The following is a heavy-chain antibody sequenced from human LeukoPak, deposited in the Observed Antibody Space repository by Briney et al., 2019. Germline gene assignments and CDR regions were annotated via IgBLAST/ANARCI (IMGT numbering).Heavy chain of an antibody. CDR3: ARGTLGYCSGGSCYGARWVDY. J-gene: IGHJ4*02. D-gene: IGHD2-15*01. CDR2: FNQRGGT. V-gene: IGHV4-34*01. Sequence: SETLSLTCAVYGGSFSGYYWSWIRQPPGKGLEWFGEFNQRGGTNYNPSLKSRVTISVDTSKNQFSLKLSSVTAADTAVYYCARGTLGYCSGGSCYGARWVDYWGQGTLVTVSS. CDR1: GGSFSGYY.